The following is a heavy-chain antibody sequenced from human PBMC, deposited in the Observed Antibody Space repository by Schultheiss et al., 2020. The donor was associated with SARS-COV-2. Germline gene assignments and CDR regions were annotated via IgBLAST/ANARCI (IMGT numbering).Heavy chain of an antibody. CDR1: GGSISSGGYY. CDR3: ARGGSLPFDY. Sequence: LSLTCTVSGGSISSGGYYWSWIRQHPGKGLEWVSYISSSGSTIYYADSVKGRFTISRDNAKNTLYLQMNSLRAEDTAVYYCARGGSLPFDYWGQGTLVTVSS. V-gene: IGHV3-11*01. J-gene: IGHJ4*02. D-gene: IGHD2-15*01. CDR2: ISSSGSTI.